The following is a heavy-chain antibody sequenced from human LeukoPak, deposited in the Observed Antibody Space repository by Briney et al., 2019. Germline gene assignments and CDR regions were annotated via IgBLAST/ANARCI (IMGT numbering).Heavy chain of an antibody. CDR1: GFTFSSYA. V-gene: IGHV3-23*01. CDR3: AHPAEYSSSWYGNWFDP. Sequence: GGSLRLSCAASGFTFSSYAMSWVRQAPGKGLEWVSAISASGGSTYYADSVKGRFTISRDNSKNTLYLQMNSLRAEDTAVYYCAHPAEYSSSWYGNWFDPWGQGTLVSVSS. CDR2: ISASGGST. D-gene: IGHD6-13*01. J-gene: IGHJ5*02.